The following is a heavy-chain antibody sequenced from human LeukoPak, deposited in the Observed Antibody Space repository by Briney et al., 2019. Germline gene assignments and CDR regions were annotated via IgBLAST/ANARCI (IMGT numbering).Heavy chain of an antibody. J-gene: IGHJ6*03. V-gene: IGHV3-23*01. CDR2: ISDRGHNT. D-gene: IGHD3-10*01. CDR3: ARVPEYYGSGSYQTYYYYYMDV. CDR1: GFSLTTYA. Sequence: GGSLRLSCAASGFSLTTYAMGWVRQAPGKGLEWVSVISDRGHNTYYGDSVKGRFTFSRDNSKNTVYLQMNSLRAEDTAVYYCARVPEYYGSGSYQTYYYYYMDVWGKGTTVTISS.